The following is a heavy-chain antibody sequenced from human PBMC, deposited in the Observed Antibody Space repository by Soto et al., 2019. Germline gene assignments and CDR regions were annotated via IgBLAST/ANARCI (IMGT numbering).Heavy chain of an antibody. CDR1: GGTFSSYT. Sequence: GASVKVSCKASGGTFSSYTISWVRQAPGQGLEWMGRIIPILGIANYAQKFQGRVTITADKSTSTAYMELSSLRSEDTAVYYCARASIGYSGYDSRDDYYYYYYYMDVWGKGTTVTVS. CDR3: ARASIGYSGYDSRDDYYYYYYYMDV. V-gene: IGHV1-69*02. D-gene: IGHD5-12*01. CDR2: IIPILGIA. J-gene: IGHJ6*03.